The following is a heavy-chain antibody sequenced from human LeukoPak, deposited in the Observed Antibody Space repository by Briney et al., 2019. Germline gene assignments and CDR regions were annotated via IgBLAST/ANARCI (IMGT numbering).Heavy chain of an antibody. J-gene: IGHJ4*02. CDR1: GFTFSNAW. V-gene: IGHV3-15*01. Sequence: GGSLRLSCAASGFTFSNAWMSWVRQAPGKGLEWVGRIKSKTDGGTTDYAAPVKGRFTISRDDSKNTLYLQMNSLKTEDTAVYYCTTDWRGYTAMVDYWGQGTLVTVSS. D-gene: IGHD5-18*01. CDR3: TTDWRGYTAMVDY. CDR2: IKSKTDGGTT.